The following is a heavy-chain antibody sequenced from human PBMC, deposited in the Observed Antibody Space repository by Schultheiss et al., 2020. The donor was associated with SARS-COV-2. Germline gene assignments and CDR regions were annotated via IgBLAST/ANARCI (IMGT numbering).Heavy chain of an antibody. Sequence: GGSLRLSCAASGFTLSSHSMHWVRQAPGKGLEWVGRIKSKTDGGTTDYAAPVKGRFTISRDDSKKMLFLEMNSLRTEDTAIYYCTTDGYYWGQGALVTVSS. D-gene: IGHD1-14*01. CDR1: GFTLSSHS. CDR2: IKSKTDGGTT. CDR3: TTDGYY. J-gene: IGHJ4*02. V-gene: IGHV3-15*01.